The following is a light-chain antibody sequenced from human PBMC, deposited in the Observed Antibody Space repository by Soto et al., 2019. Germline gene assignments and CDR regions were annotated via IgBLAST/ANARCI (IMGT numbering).Light chain of an antibody. CDR1: ESAVNY. Sequence: EIVLTQSPATLSLSPGERATLSCRASESAVNYLAWYQQQPGQAPRLLIYDVSNRATGIPDMFSGSGSGTDFTLTISSLEPEDFAVYYCQQRNTWPLTFGGGTRVEIK. CDR2: DVS. CDR3: QQRNTWPLT. J-gene: IGKJ4*01. V-gene: IGKV3-11*01.